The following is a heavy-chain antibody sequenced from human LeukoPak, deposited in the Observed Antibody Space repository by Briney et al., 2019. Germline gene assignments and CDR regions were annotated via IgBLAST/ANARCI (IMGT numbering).Heavy chain of an antibody. CDR2: IYHSGST. Sequence: SETLSLTCAVYGGSFSGYYWSWIRQPPGKGLEWIGNIYHSGSTNYSPSLKSRVTISVDTSKNQFSLKLSSVTAADTAVYFCAREDYYNSGGYYLDYWGQGTLVTVSS. CDR3: AREDYYNSGGYYLDY. D-gene: IGHD3-22*01. V-gene: IGHV4-34*01. CDR1: GGSFSGYY. J-gene: IGHJ4*02.